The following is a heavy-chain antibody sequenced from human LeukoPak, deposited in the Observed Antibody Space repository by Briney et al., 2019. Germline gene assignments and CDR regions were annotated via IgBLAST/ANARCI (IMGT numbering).Heavy chain of an antibody. Sequence: GGSLRLSCAASGFTFSNAWMSWVRQAPGKGLEWVGRIESKTDGGTTDYAAPVKGRFTISRDDSKNTLYLQMNSLKTEDTAVYYCTTAPHDFWSGYHDAFDIWGQGTMVTVSS. CDR2: IESKTDGGTT. V-gene: IGHV3-15*04. CDR1: GFTFSNAW. CDR3: TTAPHDFWSGYHDAFDI. D-gene: IGHD3-3*01. J-gene: IGHJ3*02.